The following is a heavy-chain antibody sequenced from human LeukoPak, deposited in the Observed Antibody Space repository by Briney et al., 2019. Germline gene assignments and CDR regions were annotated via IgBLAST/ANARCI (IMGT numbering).Heavy chain of an antibody. D-gene: IGHD3-22*01. CDR1: GFTFSAYG. Sequence: GGSLRLSCAASGFTFSAYGMHWVRQAPGKGLEWVAVISYDGGNKYYADSVKGRFTISRDNSKNTLYLQMNSLRAEDTAVYYCARETTNNYYDSSGYYGYWGQGTLVTVSS. CDR2: ISYDGGNK. CDR3: ARETTNNYYDSSGYYGY. V-gene: IGHV3-30*03. J-gene: IGHJ4*02.